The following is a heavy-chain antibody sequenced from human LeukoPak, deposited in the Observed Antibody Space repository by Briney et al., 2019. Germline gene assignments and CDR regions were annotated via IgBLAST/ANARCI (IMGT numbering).Heavy chain of an antibody. J-gene: IGHJ5*02. CDR3: GRESYGDSQRWFDP. D-gene: IGHD4-17*01. CDR1: GGSISSYY. CDR2: IYYSGST. Sequence: KPSETLSLTCTVSGGSISSYYWSWIQQPPGKGLEWIGYIYYSGSTNYNPSLKSRVTISVDTSKNQFSLKLSSVTAADTAVYYCGRESYGDSQRWFDPWGQGTLVTVSS. V-gene: IGHV4-59*01.